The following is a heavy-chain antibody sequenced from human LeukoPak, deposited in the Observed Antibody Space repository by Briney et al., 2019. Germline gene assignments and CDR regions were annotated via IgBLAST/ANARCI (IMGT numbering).Heavy chain of an antibody. Sequence: SETLSLTCTVSGGSISSYYWSWIRQPPGKGLEWIGYIYYSGSTNYNPSLKSRVTISVDTSKNQFSLKLSSVTAADTAVYYCARAYYGSGSYSGYYYYMDVWGKGTTVTVSS. CDR1: GGSISSYY. D-gene: IGHD3-10*01. CDR2: IYYSGST. V-gene: IGHV4-59*08. J-gene: IGHJ6*03. CDR3: ARAYYGSGSYSGYYYYMDV.